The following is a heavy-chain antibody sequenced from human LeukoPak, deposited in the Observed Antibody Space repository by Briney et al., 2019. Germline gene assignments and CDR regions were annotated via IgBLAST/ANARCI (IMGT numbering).Heavy chain of an antibody. CDR1: GFTFSSYE. D-gene: IGHD2-21*02. J-gene: IGHJ5*02. V-gene: IGHV3-21*05. CDR3: AREIVVVTVGDP. CDR2: ISSSSSYI. Sequence: GGSLRLSCAASGFTFSSYEMNWVRQAPGKGLEWVSYISSSSSYIYYADSVKGRFTISRDNAKNSLYLQMNSLRAEDTAVYYCAREIVVVTVGDPWGQGTLVTVSS.